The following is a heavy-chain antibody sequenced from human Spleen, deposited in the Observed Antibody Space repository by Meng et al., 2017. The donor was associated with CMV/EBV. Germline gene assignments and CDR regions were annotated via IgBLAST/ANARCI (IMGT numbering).Heavy chain of an antibody. V-gene: IGHV5-51*01. CDR3: ARRTRDSSAWYVWFDP. CDR1: GYSFNYYW. J-gene: IGHJ5*02. D-gene: IGHD6-19*01. CDR2: IYPGDSDT. Sequence: KVSCKGSGYSFNYYWIGWVRQMPGKGLEWMGIIYPGDSDTRYSPSFQGQVTISADKSISTAYLQWSSLKASDTAIYYCARRTRDSSAWYVWFDPWGQGTLVTVSS.